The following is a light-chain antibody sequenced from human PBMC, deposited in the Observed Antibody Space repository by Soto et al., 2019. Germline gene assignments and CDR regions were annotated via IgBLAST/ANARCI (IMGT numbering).Light chain of an antibody. J-gene: IGKJ4*01. CDR2: DAS. CDR1: QNVYNN. CDR3: QQCRNWPLT. V-gene: IGKV3-15*01. Sequence: EIVMTQSPATLSVSPGEGATLSCKASQNVYNNLAWYQQSPGQPPRLLIYDASTRATCISATVSGSGYGTEFTLTISSLQSEDFAVYFCQQCRNWPLTFGGGTKVEIK.